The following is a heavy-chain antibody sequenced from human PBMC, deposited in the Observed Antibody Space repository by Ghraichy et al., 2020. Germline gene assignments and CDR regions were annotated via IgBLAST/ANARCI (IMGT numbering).Heavy chain of an antibody. CDR2: ISTYNGNT. CDR3: ARTCSSASCYFIY. D-gene: IGHD2-2*01. CDR1: GYTFTSYG. Sequence: ASVKVSCKASGYTFTSYGISWVRQAPGQGLEWMGWISTYNGNTNYAQNLQCRVTMTTDTSTSTAYMELRSLRSDDTALYYCARTCSSASCYFIYWGQGTLVTVSS. V-gene: IGHV1-18*01. J-gene: IGHJ4*02.